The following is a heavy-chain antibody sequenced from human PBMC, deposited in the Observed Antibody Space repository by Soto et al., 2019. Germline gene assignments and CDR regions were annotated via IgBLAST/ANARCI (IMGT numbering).Heavy chain of an antibody. CDR2: IYPSDSDT. D-gene: IGHD4-17*01. J-gene: IGHJ4*02. Sequence: GQSLDLSFEASDWHLARYSMACVRQLTGKGLEWMGIIYPSDSDTRYSPSFQGQVTISADKSISTAYLQWSSLKASDTAMYYCAREDYAGASPRSDYWGLGALVTGCS. CDR3: AREDYAGASPRSDY. V-gene: IGHV5-51*01. CDR1: DWHLARYS.